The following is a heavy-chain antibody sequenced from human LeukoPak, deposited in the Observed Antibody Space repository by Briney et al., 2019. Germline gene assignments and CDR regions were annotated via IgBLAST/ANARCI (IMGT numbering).Heavy chain of an antibody. CDR3: AKSGGYGLIDY. CDR1: GGSFSGYY. V-gene: IGHV4-34*01. Sequence: PSETLSLTCAVYGGSFSGYYWSWIRQPPGKGLEWIGEINHSGSTNYNPSLKSRVTISVDTSKNQFSLKLSSVTAADTAVYYCAKSGGYGLIDYWGQGTLVTVSS. D-gene: IGHD1-26*01. CDR2: INHSGST. J-gene: IGHJ4*02.